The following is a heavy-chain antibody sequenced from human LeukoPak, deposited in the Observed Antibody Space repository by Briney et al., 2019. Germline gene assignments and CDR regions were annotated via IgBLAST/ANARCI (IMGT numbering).Heavy chain of an antibody. J-gene: IGHJ6*02. D-gene: IGHD3-10*01. CDR3: ANLKNPTGPYYGMDV. Sequence: PGGSLTLSCPASGNPFSNYATSWVRRPPQKGQECDSAISLTEDSRYYADPEEGRFTISRDNSKNTVYLQMNSLRAEDTAVYYCANLKNPTGPYYGMDVWGQGTTVTVSS. CDR1: GNPFSNYA. CDR2: ISLTEDSR. V-gene: IGHV3-23*01.